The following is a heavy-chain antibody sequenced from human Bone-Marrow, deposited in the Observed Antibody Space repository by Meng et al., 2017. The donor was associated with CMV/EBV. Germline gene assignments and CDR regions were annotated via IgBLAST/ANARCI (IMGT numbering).Heavy chain of an antibody. V-gene: IGHV4-59*12. J-gene: IGHJ5*02. Sequence: SETLSLTCTVSGGSISSYYWSWIRQPPGKGLEWIGYIYYSGSTNYNPSLKSRVTISVDTSKNQFSLKLSSVTAADTAVYYCAREGITGTNMGWFDPWGQGTLVTVYS. D-gene: IGHD1-7*01. CDR3: AREGITGTNMGWFDP. CDR2: IYYSGST. CDR1: GGSISSYY.